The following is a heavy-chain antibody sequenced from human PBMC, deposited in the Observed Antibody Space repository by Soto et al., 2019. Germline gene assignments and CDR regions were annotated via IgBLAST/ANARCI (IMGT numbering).Heavy chain of an antibody. D-gene: IGHD6-25*01. CDR3: AKDSSAAFDY. J-gene: IGHJ4*02. CDR1: GFTLSNSG. V-gene: IGHV3-30*18. CDR2: ISHDGSNQ. Sequence: GGSLILSCVASGFTLSNSGIHWVRQAPCKGLEWVAVISHDGSNQFYAESVKGRFTISRDNSKNMLYLQMNSLRADDSAVYFCAKDSSAAFDYWGQGTVVTVSS.